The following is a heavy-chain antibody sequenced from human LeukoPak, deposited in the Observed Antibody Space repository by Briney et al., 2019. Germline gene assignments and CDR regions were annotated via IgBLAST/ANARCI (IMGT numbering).Heavy chain of an antibody. CDR3: SRDATGDH. CDR2: SRNRAKSYTT. CDR1: GFTFSYHY. J-gene: IGHJ4*02. V-gene: IGHV3-72*01. Sequence: GGSLRLSCAVSGFTFSYHYMAWVRQAPGKGLEWVGRSRNRAKSYTTDYAASVKGRFTISRDDSKSTLYLQMNSLETEDTAVYYCSRDATGDHWGQGTLVSVSS.